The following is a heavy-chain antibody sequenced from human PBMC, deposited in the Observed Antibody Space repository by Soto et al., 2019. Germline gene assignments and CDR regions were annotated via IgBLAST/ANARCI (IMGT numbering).Heavy chain of an antibody. V-gene: IGHV1-3*01. Sequence: QVQLVQSGAEVKKPGASVKVSCKASGYTFTSYAMHWVRQAPGQRLEWMGGINAGNGNTKYSQKFQGRVTITRDTSASTAYMELSSLRSEDTAVYYCARDRRIGSGSYYKPSITRFRPAIKKSADYYGMDVWGQGTTVTVSS. D-gene: IGHD3-10*01. J-gene: IGHJ6*02. CDR2: INAGNGNT. CDR3: ARDRRIGSGSYYKPSITRFRPAIKKSADYYGMDV. CDR1: GYTFTSYA.